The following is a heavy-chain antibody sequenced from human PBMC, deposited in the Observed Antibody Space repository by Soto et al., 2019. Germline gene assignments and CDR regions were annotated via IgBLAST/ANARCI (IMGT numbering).Heavy chain of an antibody. Sequence: QVQLVESGGGVVQPGRSLRLSCAASGFTFSSYGMHWVRQAPGKGLEWVAVISYDGSNKYYADSVKGRFTISRDNSKNTLDLQMNSLRAEDTAVYYCAKDQGKYYDFWSGYLPYYYYYGMDVWGQGTTVTVSS. D-gene: IGHD3-3*01. CDR3: AKDQGKYYDFWSGYLPYYYYYGMDV. V-gene: IGHV3-30*18. J-gene: IGHJ6*02. CDR2: ISYDGSNK. CDR1: GFTFSSYG.